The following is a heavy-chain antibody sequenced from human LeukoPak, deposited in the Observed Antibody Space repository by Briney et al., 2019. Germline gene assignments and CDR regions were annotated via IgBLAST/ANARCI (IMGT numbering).Heavy chain of an antibody. V-gene: IGHV3-23*01. J-gene: IGHJ4*02. CDR3: AKRPRGNYLDPFDY. CDR1: GFTFSSYG. Sequence: GGSLRLSCVASGFTFSSYGMHWVRQAPGKGLEWVSGISGSGGSTYYADSVKGRFTISRDNSKNRLYLQMNSLRAEDTAVYYCAKRPRGNYLDPFDYWGQGTLVTVSS. D-gene: IGHD3-10*01. CDR2: ISGSGGST.